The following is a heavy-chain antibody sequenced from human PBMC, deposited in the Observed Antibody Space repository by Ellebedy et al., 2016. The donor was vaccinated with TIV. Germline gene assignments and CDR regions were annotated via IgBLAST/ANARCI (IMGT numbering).Heavy chain of an antibody. CDR3: VRWGEF. J-gene: IGHJ4*02. D-gene: IGHD3-16*01. CDR1: GFTFSSYW. Sequence: GESLKIFCVASGFTFSSYWMHWVRQAPGQGLVWVSRIYVDGSGITYADSVKGRFTISRDNAKSTLYLQMNSLRVEDKDVYYCVRWGEFWGQGTLVTVSS. CDR2: IYVDGSGI. V-gene: IGHV3-74*01.